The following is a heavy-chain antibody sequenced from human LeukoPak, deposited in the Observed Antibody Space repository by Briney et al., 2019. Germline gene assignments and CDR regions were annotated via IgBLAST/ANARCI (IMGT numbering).Heavy chain of an antibody. Sequence: SETLSLTCTVSGGSISSYYWSWIRQPPGKGLEWIGYIYYSGSTNYNPSLKSRVTISVDTSKNQFSLKLSSVTAADTAVYYCARDYKAAAGAFDIWGQGTMVTVSS. J-gene: IGHJ3*02. D-gene: IGHD6-13*01. CDR3: ARDYKAAAGAFDI. CDR2: IYYSGST. V-gene: IGHV4-59*01. CDR1: GGSISSYY.